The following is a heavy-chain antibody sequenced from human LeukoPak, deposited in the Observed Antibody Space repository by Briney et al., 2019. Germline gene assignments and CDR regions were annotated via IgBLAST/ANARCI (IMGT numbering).Heavy chain of an antibody. CDR1: GYSISSGYY. D-gene: IGHD5-18*01. CDR2: ISHSGST. CDR3: ARVGGYSYGNYYFNY. J-gene: IGHJ4*02. Sequence: SETRSLTCAVSGYSISSGYYWGWIRQPPGKGLDWIGSISHSGSTYYNPSLRSRVTISIDTSKNQFSLRLNSVTATDTAVYYCARVGGYSYGNYYFNYWGQGTLVTVSS. V-gene: IGHV4-38-2*01.